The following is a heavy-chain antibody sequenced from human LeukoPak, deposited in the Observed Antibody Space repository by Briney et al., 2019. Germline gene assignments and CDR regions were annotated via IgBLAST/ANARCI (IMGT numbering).Heavy chain of an antibody. CDR2: ISAYNGNT. Sequence: ASVKVSCKASGYTFTSYGISWVRQAPGQGLEWMGWISAYNGNTNYAQKLQGRVTMTTDTSTSTAYMELRSLRSDDTAVYYCARDTVVVPAAMPWFDPWGQGTLVTVPS. CDR3: ARDTVVVPAAMPWFDP. J-gene: IGHJ5*02. CDR1: GYTFTSYG. V-gene: IGHV1-18*01. D-gene: IGHD2-2*01.